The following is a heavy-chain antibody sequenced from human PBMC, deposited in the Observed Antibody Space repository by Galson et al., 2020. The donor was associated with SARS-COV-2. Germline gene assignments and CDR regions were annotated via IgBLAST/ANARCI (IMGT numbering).Heavy chain of an antibody. CDR1: GFTFSSYA. D-gene: IGHD1-26*01. CDR2: ISYDGSTK. CDR3: ARARSGSYREAFDI. V-gene: IGHV3-30*04. Sequence: GGSLRLSCAASGFTFSSYAMHWVRQAPGKGLQWVAVISYDGSTKYYADSVKGRFTSSRDNSKNTLFLQMNSLRAEDTAVYYCARARSGSYREAFDIWGQVTMVTVSS. J-gene: IGHJ3*02.